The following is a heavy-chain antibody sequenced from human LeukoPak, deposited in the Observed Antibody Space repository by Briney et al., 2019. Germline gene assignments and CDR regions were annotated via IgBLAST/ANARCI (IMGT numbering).Heavy chain of an antibody. CDR1: GYTFTSYG. J-gene: IGHJ4*02. D-gene: IGHD3-22*01. V-gene: IGHV1-18*01. Sequence: GASVKVSCKASGYTFTSYGISWVRQAPGQGLEWMGWISAYNGNTNYAQELQGRVTMTTDTSTSTAYMELRSLRSDDTAVYYCARARTMSQLYYFDYWGQGTLVTVSS. CDR2: ISAYNGNT. CDR3: ARARTMSQLYYFDY.